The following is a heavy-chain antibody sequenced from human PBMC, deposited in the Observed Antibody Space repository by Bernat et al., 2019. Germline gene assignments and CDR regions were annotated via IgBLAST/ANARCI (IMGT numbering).Heavy chain of an antibody. J-gene: IGHJ4*02. D-gene: IGHD6-19*01. V-gene: IGHV3-33*01. CDR2: IWYDGSNK. CDR3: ARLGSRWSLDY. Sequence: VQVVESGGGVVQPGRSLRLSCAASGFTFSSYGMHWVRQAPGKGLEWVAVIWYDGSNKYYGDSVKGRFTISRDNSKNTVYLQMNSLRAEDTAVYYCARLGSRWSLDYWGQGTLVTVSS. CDR1: GFTFSSYG.